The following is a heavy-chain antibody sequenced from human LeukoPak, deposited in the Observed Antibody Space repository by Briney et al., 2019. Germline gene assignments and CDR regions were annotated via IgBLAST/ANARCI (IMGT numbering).Heavy chain of an antibody. CDR3: AREALRYFDWLPTVLDY. CDR1: GYTFTSYA. V-gene: IGHV1-18*01. J-gene: IGHJ4*02. D-gene: IGHD3-9*01. Sequence: ASVKVSCKASGYTFTSYAMNWVRQAPGQGLEWMGWISAYNGNTNYAQKFQGRVTITADESTSTAYMELSSLRSEDTAVYYCAREALRYFDWLPTVLDYWGQGTLVTVSS. CDR2: ISAYNGNT.